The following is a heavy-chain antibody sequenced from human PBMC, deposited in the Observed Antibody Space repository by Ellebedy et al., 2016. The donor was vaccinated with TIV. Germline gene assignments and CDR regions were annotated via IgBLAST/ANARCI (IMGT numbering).Heavy chain of an antibody. V-gene: IGHV3-74*01. CDR1: GFTFNTYW. CDR2: INTDGSTT. CDR3: VLGDYGLNLPGDY. Sequence: GGSLRLXXAASGFTFNTYWMHWVRQAPGKGLVWVSRINTDGSTTTYADSVKGRFTISRDNTKNTLYLQMNSLRSEDTAVYYCVLGDYGLNLPGDYWGQGTLVTVSS. J-gene: IGHJ4*02. D-gene: IGHD4-17*01.